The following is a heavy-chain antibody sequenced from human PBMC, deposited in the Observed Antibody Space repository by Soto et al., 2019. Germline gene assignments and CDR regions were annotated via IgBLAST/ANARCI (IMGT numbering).Heavy chain of an antibody. CDR1: GFTFSSYA. V-gene: IGHV3-23*01. Sequence: GGSLRLSCAASGFTFSSYAMSWARQAPGKGLEWVSAISGSGGSTYYADSVKGRFTISRDNSKNTLYLQMNSLRAEDTAVYYCAINYYDSSGYPDYFDYWGQGTLVTVSS. CDR3: AINYYDSSGYPDYFDY. CDR2: ISGSGGST. D-gene: IGHD3-22*01. J-gene: IGHJ4*02.